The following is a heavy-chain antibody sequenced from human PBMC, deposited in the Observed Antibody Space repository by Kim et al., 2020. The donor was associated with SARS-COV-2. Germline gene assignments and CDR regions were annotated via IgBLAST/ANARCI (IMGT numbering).Heavy chain of an antibody. CDR1: GDSVSSNSAA. CDR3: ARGCEWFGELLSPYYYYYMDV. CDR2: TYYRSKWYN. V-gene: IGHV6-1*01. J-gene: IGHJ6*03. Sequence: SQTLSLTCAISGDSVSSNSAAWNWIRQSPSRGLEWLGRTYYRSKWYNDYAVSVKSRITINPDTSKNQFSLQLNSVTPEDTAVYYCARGCEWFGELLSPYYYYYMDVWGKGTTVTVSS. D-gene: IGHD3-10*01.